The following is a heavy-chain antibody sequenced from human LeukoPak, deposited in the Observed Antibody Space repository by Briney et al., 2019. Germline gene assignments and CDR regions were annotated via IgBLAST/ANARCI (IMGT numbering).Heavy chain of an antibody. CDR3: ARGRWALLWFGELPPSFDY. CDR2: INHSGST. Sequence: PSETLSLTCAVYGGSFSGYYWSWIRQPPGKGLEWIGEINHSGSTNYNPSLKSRVTISVDTSKNQFSLKLSSVTAADTAVYYRARGRWALLWFGELPPSFDYWGQGTLVTVSS. D-gene: IGHD3-10*01. J-gene: IGHJ4*02. V-gene: IGHV4-34*01. CDR1: GGSFSGYY.